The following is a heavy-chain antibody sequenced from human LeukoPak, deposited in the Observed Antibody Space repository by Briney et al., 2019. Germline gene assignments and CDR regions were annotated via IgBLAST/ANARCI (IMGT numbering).Heavy chain of an antibody. CDR2: IYYSGST. CDR1: GGSISGYY. D-gene: IGHD4-17*01. Sequence: PSETLSLTCTVSGGSISGYYWSWSRQPPGKGLEWIGSIYYSGSTYYNPSLKSRVTISVDTSKNQFSLKLSSVTAADTAVYYCARAASGDYGDYVPTFDYWGQGTLVTVSS. J-gene: IGHJ4*02. V-gene: IGHV4-59*12. CDR3: ARAASGDYGDYVPTFDY.